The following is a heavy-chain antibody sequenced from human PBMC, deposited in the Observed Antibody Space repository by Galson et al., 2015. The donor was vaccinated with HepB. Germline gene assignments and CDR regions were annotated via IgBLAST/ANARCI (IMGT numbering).Heavy chain of an antibody. CDR3: VKDIAPASFYYMDV. J-gene: IGHJ6*03. CDR1: GFTFDDYA. Sequence: SLRLSCAASGFTFDDYAMHWVRQAPGKGLEWVSGISWSSGTIGYMDSVKGRFTISRDNANNSPYLQMNSLRAEDAALYFCVKDIAPASFYYMDVWGKGTTVTVSS. CDR2: ISWSSGTI. V-gene: IGHV3-9*01. D-gene: IGHD6-25*01.